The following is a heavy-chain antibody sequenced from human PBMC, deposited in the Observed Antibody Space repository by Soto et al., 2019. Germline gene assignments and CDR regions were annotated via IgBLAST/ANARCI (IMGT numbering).Heavy chain of an antibody. CDR1: GFSLSPYW. Sequence: LRLSCAASGFSLSPYWMHWVRQVPGRGLEWVARLSSDGFGAAYADSVKGRFFISRDIARNTLSLQMNSLRADDTAVYYCARDLGGPDYWGRGTSVTVSS. V-gene: IGHV3-74*03. CDR2: LSSDGFGA. J-gene: IGHJ4*02. D-gene: IGHD3-16*01. CDR3: ARDLGGPDY.